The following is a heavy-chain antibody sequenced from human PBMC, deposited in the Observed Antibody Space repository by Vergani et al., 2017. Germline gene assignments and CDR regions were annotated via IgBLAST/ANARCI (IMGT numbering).Heavy chain of an antibody. CDR1: DSSIMTNPY. CDR2: IHHSGDT. CDR3: ARHRGSGGFFPSSYFYGMDV. J-gene: IGHJ6*02. D-gene: IGHD3-10*01. Sequence: QVQLQESGPGLVKPSETLTLLFDVSDSSIMTNPYWVWFRQSPGKGLEWIGCIHHSGDTHYNSSLKSRVSISIVSSSKFSLSLTSVTAADTAIYYCARHRGSGGFFPSSYFYGMDVWGHGTTVTVSS. V-gene: IGHV4-38-2*01.